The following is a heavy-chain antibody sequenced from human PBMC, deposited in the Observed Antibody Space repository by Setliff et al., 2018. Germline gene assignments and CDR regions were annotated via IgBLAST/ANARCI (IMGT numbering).Heavy chain of an antibody. CDR1: GGTFSNYG. Sequence: ASVKVSCKASGGTFSNYGISWVRQAPGQGLEWMGGTIPMFGTTNYARKFQGRVTIITDESTSTAYMQLSSLGSEDTAVYYCVREGVHSRSSTDYRYYMDVWGKGT. J-gene: IGHJ6*03. CDR3: VREGVHSRSSTDYRYYMDV. V-gene: IGHV1-69*05. D-gene: IGHD6-6*01. CDR2: TIPMFGTT.